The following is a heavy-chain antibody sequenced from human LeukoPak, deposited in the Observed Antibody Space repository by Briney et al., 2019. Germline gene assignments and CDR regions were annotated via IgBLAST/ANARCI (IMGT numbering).Heavy chain of an antibody. J-gene: IGHJ4*02. CDR1: GFTFITYA. Sequence: VGSLRVSCAASGFTFITYAMSWVRQAPGRGLEWVSAISDSGASTYYADSVKGRFTISRNNSKNTLYLQINSLRADNTAVYYCAKAGGIYYDSSGLNDYWGQGTLVTVSS. CDR3: AKAGGIYYDSSGLNDY. V-gene: IGHV3-23*01. D-gene: IGHD3-22*01. CDR2: ISDSGAST.